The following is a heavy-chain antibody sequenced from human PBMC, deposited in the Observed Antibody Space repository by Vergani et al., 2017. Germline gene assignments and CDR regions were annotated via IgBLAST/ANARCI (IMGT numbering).Heavy chain of an antibody. Sequence: QVQLQQWGAGLLKPSETLSLTCAVYGGSFSGYYWSWIRQPPGKGLEWIGEINHSGSTNYNPSLKSLVTISVDTSKNQFSLKLSSVTAADTAVYYCARDHYGSGRNDAFDIWGQGTMVTVSS. CDR2: INHSGST. J-gene: IGHJ3*02. CDR3: ARDHYGSGRNDAFDI. CDR1: GGSFSGYY. V-gene: IGHV4-34*01. D-gene: IGHD3-10*01.